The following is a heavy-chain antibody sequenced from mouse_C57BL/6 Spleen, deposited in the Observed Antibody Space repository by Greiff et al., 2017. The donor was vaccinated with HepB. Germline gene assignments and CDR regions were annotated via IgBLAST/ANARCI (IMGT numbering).Heavy chain of an antibody. J-gene: IGHJ4*01. CDR3: ARSDYGDYYAMDY. CDR2: INPNNGGT. V-gene: IGHV1-26*01. Sequence: EVQLQQSGPELVKPGASVKISCKASGYTFTDYYMNWVKQSHGKSLEWIGDINPNNGGTSYNQKFKGKATLTVDKSSSTAYIELRSLTSEASAVYYCARSDYGDYYAMDYWGQGTSVTVSS. D-gene: IGHD2-4*01. CDR1: GYTFTDYY.